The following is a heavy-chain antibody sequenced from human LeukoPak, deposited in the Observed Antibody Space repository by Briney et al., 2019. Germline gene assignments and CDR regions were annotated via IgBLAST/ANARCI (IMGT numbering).Heavy chain of an antibody. CDR3: ARGQSYYYGSGSYYRD. J-gene: IGHJ4*02. V-gene: IGHV4-34*01. CDR1: GGSFSGYY. D-gene: IGHD3-10*01. CDR2: INHSGST. Sequence: PSETLSLTCAVYGGSFSGYYWSWIRQPPGKGLEWIGEINHSGSTNYNPSLKSRVTISVGTSKNQFSLKLSSVTAADTAVYYCARGQSYYYGSGSYYRDWGQGTLVTVSS.